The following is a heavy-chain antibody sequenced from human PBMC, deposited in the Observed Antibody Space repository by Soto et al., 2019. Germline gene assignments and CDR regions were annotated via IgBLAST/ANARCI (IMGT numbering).Heavy chain of an antibody. J-gene: IGHJ6*03. CDR2: IKQDGSEK. CDR1: GFTFSSYW. Sequence: GGSLRLSCAASGFTFSSYWMTWVRQAPGKGLEWVANIKQDGSEKYYVDSVKGRFTISRDNAKNSLYLQMNSLRAEDTAVYYCARDPWSYCRGGNCYSNYYYYYMDVWGKGTTVTVSS. V-gene: IGHV3-7*01. CDR3: ARDPWSYCRGGNCYSNYYYYYMDV. D-gene: IGHD2-15*01.